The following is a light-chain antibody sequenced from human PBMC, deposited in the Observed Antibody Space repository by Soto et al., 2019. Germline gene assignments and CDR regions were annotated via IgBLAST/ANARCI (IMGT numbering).Light chain of an antibody. V-gene: IGKV2-30*01. Sequence: DVVMTQSPLSLPVTLGQPASISCRSSQSLIYSDGNTYLNWFQQRPGQSPRRLIYWVSTRDSGVPDRFSGSESGSNFTLKISRVEAEAVGVYYCMQGSHWPYTFGHGTKLEIK. CDR2: WVS. J-gene: IGKJ2*01. CDR3: MQGSHWPYT. CDR1: QSLIYSDGNTY.